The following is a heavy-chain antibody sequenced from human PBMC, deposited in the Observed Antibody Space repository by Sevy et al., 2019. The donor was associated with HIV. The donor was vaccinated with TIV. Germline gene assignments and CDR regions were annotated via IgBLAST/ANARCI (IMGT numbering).Heavy chain of an antibody. CDR2: ISSSSSYI. V-gene: IGHV3-21*01. CDR1: GFTFSSYS. Sequence: GGSLRLSCAASGFTFSSYSMNWVRQAPGKGLEWVSSISSSSSYIYYADSVKGRFTISRDNAKNSLYLQMNSLRAEDTAVYYCARGPDIVVVPAANYYYYYMDVWGKGTTVTVSS. J-gene: IGHJ6*03. CDR3: ARGPDIVVVPAANYYYYYMDV. D-gene: IGHD2-2*01.